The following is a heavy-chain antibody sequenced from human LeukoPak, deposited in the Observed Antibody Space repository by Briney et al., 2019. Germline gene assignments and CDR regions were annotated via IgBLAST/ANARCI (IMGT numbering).Heavy chain of an antibody. V-gene: IGHV1-69*06. D-gene: IGHD5-24*01. CDR2: IIPIFGTA. Sequence: ASVKVSCKASGDTFSNYAISWVRQAPGQGLEWLGGIIPIFGTAKYAQKFQGRVTITADTSTSTAYMELSSLRSEDTAVYYCARAGWLQYYYFDYWGQGTLVTVSS. CDR3: ARAGWLQYYYFDY. CDR1: GDTFSNYA. J-gene: IGHJ4*02.